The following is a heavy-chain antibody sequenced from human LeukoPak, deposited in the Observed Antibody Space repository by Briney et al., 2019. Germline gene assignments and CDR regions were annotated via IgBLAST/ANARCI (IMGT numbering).Heavy chain of an antibody. CDR1: GYTFTSYG. Sequence: VASVKVSCKASGYTFTSYGISWVRQAPGQGLEWMGWISAYNGNTNYAQKLQGRVTMTTDTSTSTAYMELRSLRSDDTAVYYCARLSSSWYSNWFDPWGQGTLVTVSS. V-gene: IGHV1-18*01. CDR3: ARLSSSWYSNWFDP. D-gene: IGHD6-13*01. J-gene: IGHJ5*02. CDR2: ISAYNGNT.